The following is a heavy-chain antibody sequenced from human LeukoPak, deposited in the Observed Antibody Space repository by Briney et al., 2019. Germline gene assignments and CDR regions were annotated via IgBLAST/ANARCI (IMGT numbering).Heavy chain of an antibody. D-gene: IGHD6-19*01. CDR2: ISGSGGST. CDR3: AKDSSGWYGYWFDP. CDR1: GFTFSSYA. J-gene: IGHJ5*02. V-gene: IGHV3-23*01. Sequence: GGSLRPSCAASGFTFSSYAMSWVRQAPGKGLEWVSAISGSGGSTYYADSVKGRFTISRDNSKNTLYLQMNSLRAEDTAVYYCAKDSSGWYGYWFDPWGQGTLVTVSS.